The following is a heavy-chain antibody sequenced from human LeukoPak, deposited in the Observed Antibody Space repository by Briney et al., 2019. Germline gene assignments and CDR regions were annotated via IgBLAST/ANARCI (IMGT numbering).Heavy chain of an antibody. D-gene: IGHD3-3*02. CDR2: ISSNGDST. CDR3: ARDGSVSAFGPRRPFDC. CDR1: GFSFSDYS. V-gene: IGHV3-64*01. Sequence: GGSLRLSCAASGFSFSDYSMDWVRQAPGKGLEYVSAISSNGDSTNYANSVRGRFTISRDNSKNTLYLQMGSLRAEDMAVYYCARDGSVSAFGPRRPFDCWGQGTLVTVSS. J-gene: IGHJ4*02.